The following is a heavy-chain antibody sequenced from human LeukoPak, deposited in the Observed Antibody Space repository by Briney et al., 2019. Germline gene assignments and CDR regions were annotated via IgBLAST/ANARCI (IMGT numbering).Heavy chain of an antibody. D-gene: IGHD2-15*01. J-gene: IGHJ6*04. CDR1: GGSFSGYY. CDR2: INHSGST. CDR3: ARGPYCSGGSCYSQGYYYGMDV. Sequence: SETLSLTCAVYGGSFSGYYWIWIRQPPGKGLEWIGEINHSGSTNYNPSLKSRVTISVDTSKNQFSLKLSSVTAADTAVYYCARGPYCSGGSCYSQGYYYGMDVWGKGTTVTVSS. V-gene: IGHV4-34*01.